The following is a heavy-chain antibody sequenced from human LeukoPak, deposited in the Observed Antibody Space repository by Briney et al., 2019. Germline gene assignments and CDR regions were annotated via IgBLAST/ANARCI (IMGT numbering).Heavy chain of an antibody. CDR1: GFTFSSYA. Sequence: GGSLRLSCAASGFTFSSYAMGWVRQAPGKGLEWVSAISGSGGSTYYADSVKGRFTISRDNSKNTLYLQMNSLRAEDTAVYYCAKGPGIVVVIHYYYMDVWGKGTTVTVSS. J-gene: IGHJ6*03. D-gene: IGHD3-22*01. CDR2: ISGSGGST. V-gene: IGHV3-23*01. CDR3: AKGPGIVVVIHYYYMDV.